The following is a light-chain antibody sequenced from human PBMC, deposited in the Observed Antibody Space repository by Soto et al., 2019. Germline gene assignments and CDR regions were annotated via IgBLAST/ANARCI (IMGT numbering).Light chain of an antibody. J-gene: IGKJ5*01. CDR3: QQYGTSEII. CDR1: QSVSSN. CDR2: GAS. V-gene: IGKV3D-15*01. Sequence: EIVMTQSPATLSVSPGERATLSCRASQSVSSNLAWYQQKPGQAPRLLIYGASTRATGIPARFSGSGSGTDFTLTITRLEPEDFAVFYCQQYGTSEIIFGQGTRLEI.